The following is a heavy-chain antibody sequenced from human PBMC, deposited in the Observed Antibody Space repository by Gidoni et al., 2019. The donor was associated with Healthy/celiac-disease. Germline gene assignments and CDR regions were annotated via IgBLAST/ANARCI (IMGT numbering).Heavy chain of an antibody. CDR2: ISYDGSNK. V-gene: IGHV3-30-3*01. J-gene: IGHJ3*02. CDR1: GFTFSSYA. Sequence: PGRSLRLSCAASGFTFSSYAMHWVRQAPGKGLEWVAVISYDGSNKYYADSVKGRFTISRDNSKNTLYLQMNSLRAEDTAVYYCARGPVVPAAITFDIWGQGTMVTVSS. CDR3: ARGPVVPAAITFDI. D-gene: IGHD2-2*01.